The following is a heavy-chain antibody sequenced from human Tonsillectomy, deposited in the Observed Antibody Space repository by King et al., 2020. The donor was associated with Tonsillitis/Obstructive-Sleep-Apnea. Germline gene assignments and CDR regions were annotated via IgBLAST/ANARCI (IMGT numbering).Heavy chain of an antibody. D-gene: IGHD4-17*01. CDR1: GFTFSTYA. CDR2: ISYDGNNK. J-gene: IGHJ4*02. V-gene: IGHV3-30*04. CDR3: ARVSWPRDVYGDYPESSIDD. Sequence: VQLVESGGDVVQPGRSLRLSCAASGFTFSTYAMHWVRQAPGKGLEWVAFISYDGNNKFYADSVKGRFTNSRDNSKNMLYLQMNSLRAEDTAVYYCARVSWPRDVYGDYPESSIDDWGQGTLVTVSS.